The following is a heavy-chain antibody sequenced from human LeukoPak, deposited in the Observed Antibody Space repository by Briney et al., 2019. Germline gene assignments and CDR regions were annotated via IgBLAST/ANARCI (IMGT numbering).Heavy chain of an antibody. Sequence: GGSLRLSCAASGFTFDDYGMSWVRQAPGKGLEWVSGINWNGGSTGYADSVKGRFTISRDNAKNSLYLQMNSLRAEDTALYYCARDIQSKGYSSGWNLFDYWGQGTLVTVSS. V-gene: IGHV3-20*04. CDR3: ARDIQSKGYSSGWNLFDY. CDR2: INWNGGST. J-gene: IGHJ4*02. CDR1: GFTFDDYG. D-gene: IGHD6-19*01.